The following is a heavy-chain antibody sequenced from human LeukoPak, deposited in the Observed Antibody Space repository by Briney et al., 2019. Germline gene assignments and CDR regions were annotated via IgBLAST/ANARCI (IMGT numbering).Heavy chain of an antibody. V-gene: IGHV7-4-1*02. CDR2: INTNTENP. D-gene: IGHD2-15*01. Sequence: ASVKVSCKDSGYTFTSYAMNCVRHPPAQGLEWMGWINTNTENPTYYQGFTGRLVFFLDTSVSTTYLQISSLRDEATAVYYYSRGLADIVVVVAATLGHWGQGSLVTVSS. J-gene: IGHJ4*02. CDR1: GYTFTSYA. CDR3: SRGLADIVVVVAATLGH.